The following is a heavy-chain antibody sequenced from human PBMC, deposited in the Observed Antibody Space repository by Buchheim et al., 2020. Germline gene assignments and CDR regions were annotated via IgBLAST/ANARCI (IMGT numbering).Heavy chain of an antibody. V-gene: IGHV1-18*01. CDR2: ISAYNGKV. Sequence: QVQLVQSGAEVKKPGASVMVSCKASGYTFKNYGISWVRQAPGQGLEWMGWISAYNGKVNYAQSLLGRVTMTTDTSTGTAYMELRGLRSDDTAVYYCARDWWDLAARYDMDVWGQGTT. CDR1: GYTFKNYG. D-gene: IGHD1-26*01. CDR3: ARDWWDLAARYDMDV. J-gene: IGHJ6*02.